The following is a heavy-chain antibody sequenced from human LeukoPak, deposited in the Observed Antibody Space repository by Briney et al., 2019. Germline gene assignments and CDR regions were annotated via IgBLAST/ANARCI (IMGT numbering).Heavy chain of an antibody. CDR3: ARGDIVVVPAANQPDYYYYGMDV. D-gene: IGHD2-2*01. Sequence: TSETLSLTCAVYGGSFSGYYWSWIRQPPGKGLEWIGEINHSGSTNYNPSLKGRVTISVDTSKNQFSLKLSSVTAADTAVYHCARGDIVVVPAANQPDYYYYGMDVWGQGTTVTVSS. CDR2: INHSGST. V-gene: IGHV4-34*01. J-gene: IGHJ6*02. CDR1: GGSFSGYY.